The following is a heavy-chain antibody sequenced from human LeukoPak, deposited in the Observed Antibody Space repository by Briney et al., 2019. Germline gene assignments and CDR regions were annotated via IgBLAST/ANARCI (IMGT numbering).Heavy chain of an antibody. V-gene: IGHV3-30*02. CDR3: AKEGSSWYRVDGAFDI. Sequence: PGGSLRLSCATSGFTFSTSGMHWVRQAPGKGLEWVAFIRYDGSNKYYADSVKGRFTISRDNSKNTLYLQMNSLRAEDTAVYYCAKEGSSWYRVDGAFDIWGQGTMVTVSS. J-gene: IGHJ3*02. CDR2: IRYDGSNK. CDR1: GFTFSTSG. D-gene: IGHD6-13*01.